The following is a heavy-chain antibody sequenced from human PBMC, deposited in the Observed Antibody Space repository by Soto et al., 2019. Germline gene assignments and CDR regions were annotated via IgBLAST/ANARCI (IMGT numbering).Heavy chain of an antibody. D-gene: IGHD1-1*01. CDR2: INGGTGQT. J-gene: IGHJ6*02. V-gene: IGHV1-3*01. Sequence: ASVKVSCKASGYTFSTHATHWVRQAPGQSLEWMGWINGGTGQTKHSHRFQDRVSITRDTSASTAYMELSSLRSEETAVYYCARGKGMEENYYYYGLDIWGQGTTVTVSS. CDR1: GYTFSTHA. CDR3: ARGKGMEENYYYYGLDI.